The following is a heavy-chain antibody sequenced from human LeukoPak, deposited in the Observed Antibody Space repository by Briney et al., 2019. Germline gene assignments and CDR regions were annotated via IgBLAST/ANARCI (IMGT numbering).Heavy chain of an antibody. Sequence: SETLSLTCAVYGGSFSDYYWSWIRQPPGKGLEWIGEINHSGTTNYNPSLKSRITISVDTSKDQFSLRLSSATAADTAVYYCARNNAAGINNGFDYWAQGTLVTVSS. CDR3: ARNNAAGINNGFDY. J-gene: IGHJ4*02. V-gene: IGHV4-34*01. D-gene: IGHD3-10*01. CDR1: GGSFSDYY. CDR2: INHSGTT.